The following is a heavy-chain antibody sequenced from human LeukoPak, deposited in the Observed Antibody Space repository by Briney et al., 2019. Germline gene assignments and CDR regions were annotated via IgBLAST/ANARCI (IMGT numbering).Heavy chain of an antibody. J-gene: IGHJ5*02. CDR1: GGTFSSYA. CDR2: IIPIFGTA. D-gene: IGHD3-22*01. Sequence: ASVKVSCKASGGTFSSYAISWVRQAPGQGLEWMGGIIPIFGTANYAQKFQGRVTITADESASTAYMELSSLRSEDTAVYYCASGPNYYDSSGYPRTWGQGTLVTVSS. V-gene: IGHV1-69*13. CDR3: ASGPNYYDSSGYPRT.